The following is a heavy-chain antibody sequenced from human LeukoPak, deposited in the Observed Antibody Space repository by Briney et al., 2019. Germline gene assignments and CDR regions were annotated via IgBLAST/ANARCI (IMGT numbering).Heavy chain of an antibody. Sequence: GGSLRLSCVVSGFTFSSYWMHWVRQAPGKGLVWVSHISSDGSSTNYADSVKGRFTTSRDNAKNTLYLQMHSLRAEDTAVYYCARSSDSSGYYGYWGQGTLVTVSS. CDR2: ISSDGSST. CDR3: ARSSDSSGYYGY. J-gene: IGHJ4*02. V-gene: IGHV3-74*01. CDR1: GFTFSSYW. D-gene: IGHD3-22*01.